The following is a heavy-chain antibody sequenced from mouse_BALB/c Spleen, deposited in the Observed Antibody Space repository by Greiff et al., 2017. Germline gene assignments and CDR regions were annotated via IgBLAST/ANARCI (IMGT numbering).Heavy chain of an antibody. CDR3: ARGNYGNAMDY. D-gene: IGHD2-1*01. Sequence: EVHLVESGGGLVQPGGSRKLSCAASGFTFSSFGMHWVRQAPEKGLEWVAYISSGSSTIYYADTVKGRFTISRDNPKNTLFLQMTSLRSEDTAMYYCARGNYGNAMDYWGQGTSVTVSS. CDR2: ISSGSSTI. V-gene: IGHV5-17*02. J-gene: IGHJ4*01. CDR1: GFTFSSFG.